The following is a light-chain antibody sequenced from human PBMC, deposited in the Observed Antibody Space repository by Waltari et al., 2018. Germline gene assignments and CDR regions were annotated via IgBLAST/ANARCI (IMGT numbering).Light chain of an antibody. V-gene: IGKV3-15*01. CDR3: QQSYITTYT. J-gene: IGKJ2*01. CDR2: RAS. Sequence: ELVMTQSPATLSVSPGERASLSCRASQSASTSLAWYQQTPGQGPRLLIYRASTRAAGIPDRFSGSGSGTEFTLTISSLQSEDFATYYCQQSYITTYTFGQGTKLEIK. CDR1: QSASTS.